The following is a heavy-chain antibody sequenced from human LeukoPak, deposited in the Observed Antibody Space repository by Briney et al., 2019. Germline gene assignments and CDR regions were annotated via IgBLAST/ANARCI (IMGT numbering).Heavy chain of an antibody. CDR3: ARNQQLGGHSYYYYGMDV. D-gene: IGHD3-16*01. CDR1: GFTSIAYA. CDR2: ISGGGVTT. J-gene: IGHJ6*02. Sequence: GGSLRLSCVGSGFTSIAYALTRARQAPGKGLEWVSGISGGGVTTYYADSVKGRFTISRDNSKNTLYLQMNSLRADDTAIYYCARNQQLGGHSYYYYGMDVWGQGTTVTVSS. V-gene: IGHV3-23*01.